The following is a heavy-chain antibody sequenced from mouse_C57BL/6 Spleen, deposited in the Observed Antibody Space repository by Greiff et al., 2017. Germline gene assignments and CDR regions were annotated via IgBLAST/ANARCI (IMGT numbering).Heavy chain of an antibody. CDR2: IYPGSGNT. CDR3: ASGGWDYEYFDV. Sequence: QVQLQQSGAELVRPGASVKLSCKASGYTFTDYYINWVKQRPGQGLEWIARIYPGSGNTYYNEKFKGKATLTAEKSSSTAYMQLSSLTSEDSAVYFCASGGWDYEYFDVWGTGTTVTVSS. D-gene: IGHD2-4*01. J-gene: IGHJ1*03. V-gene: IGHV1-76*01. CDR1: GYTFTDYY.